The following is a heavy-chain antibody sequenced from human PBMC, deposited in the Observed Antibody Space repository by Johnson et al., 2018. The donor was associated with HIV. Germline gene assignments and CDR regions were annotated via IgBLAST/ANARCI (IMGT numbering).Heavy chain of an antibody. CDR1: GFTFSSYA. Sequence: VQLVESGGGVVRPGGSLRLSCAASGFTFSSYAMSWVRQAPGKGLEWVSAISGSGGSTYYADSVKGRFTISRDNAKNSVDLQMNSLRVDDTAVYYCVRDDGISGDAFDMWGQGTMVTVSS. J-gene: IGHJ3*02. CDR3: VRDDGISGDAFDM. D-gene: IGHD3-10*01. CDR2: ISGSGGST. V-gene: IGHV3-23*04.